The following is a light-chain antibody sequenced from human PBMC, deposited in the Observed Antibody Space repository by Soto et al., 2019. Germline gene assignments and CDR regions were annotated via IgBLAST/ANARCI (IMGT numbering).Light chain of an antibody. CDR3: CSYTSSSTPWV. CDR1: SSDVGGYNY. Sequence: LTQPASGSGSPGQSITISCTGTSSDVGGYNYVSWYQQHPGKAPKLMIYDVSDRPSGVSNRFSASKSGNTASLTISGLQAEDEADYYCCSYTSSSTPWVFGTGTKVTVL. J-gene: IGLJ1*01. V-gene: IGLV2-14*03. CDR2: DVS.